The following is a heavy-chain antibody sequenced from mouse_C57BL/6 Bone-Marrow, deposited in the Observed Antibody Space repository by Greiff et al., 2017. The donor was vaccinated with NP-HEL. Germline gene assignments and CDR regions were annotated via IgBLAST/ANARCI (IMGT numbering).Heavy chain of an antibody. Sequence: EVQLQQSGPELVKPGASVKISCKASGYTFTDYYMNWVKQSHGKSLEWIGDINPNNGGTSYNQKFKGKATLTVDNSSSTAYMELRSLTSEDSAVYYCARSITTDYWGQGTTLTVSS. CDR3: ARSITTDY. CDR2: INPNNGGT. CDR1: GYTFTDYY. J-gene: IGHJ2*01. V-gene: IGHV1-26*01. D-gene: IGHD1-1*01.